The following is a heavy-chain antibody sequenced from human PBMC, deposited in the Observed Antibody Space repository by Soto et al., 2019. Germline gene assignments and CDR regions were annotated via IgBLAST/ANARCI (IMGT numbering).Heavy chain of an antibody. V-gene: IGHV4-30-4*01. CDR2: IHYSGST. J-gene: IGHJ4*02. CDR1: GGSISSGDYY. Sequence: QVQLQESGPGLVKPSQTLSLTCTVSGGSISSGDYYWSWIRQPPGKGLEWIGYIHYSGSTYYSPSLKSRVTISVDTSKNQFSLKLSSVTAADTAVYFCARVEAPTVTTGFDHWCQGTQVTVSS. CDR3: ARVEAPTVTTGFDH. D-gene: IGHD4-17*01.